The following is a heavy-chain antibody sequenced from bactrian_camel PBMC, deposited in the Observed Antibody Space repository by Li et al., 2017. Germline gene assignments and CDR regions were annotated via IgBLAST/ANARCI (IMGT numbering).Heavy chain of an antibody. CDR3: ATDYGLGVFGY. CDR2: LGNDGSI. V-gene: IGHV3S53*01. Sequence: HVQLVESGGGSVQAGQSLRLSCAVSGYTNSYYCMAWFRQGPGKRREGVATLGNDGSIDYANSVKGRFTISRDNAKNTAYLETNTLKSEDTALYYCATDYGLGVFGYWGQGTQVTVS. CDR1: GYTNSYYC. J-gene: IGHJ6*01. D-gene: IGHD5*01.